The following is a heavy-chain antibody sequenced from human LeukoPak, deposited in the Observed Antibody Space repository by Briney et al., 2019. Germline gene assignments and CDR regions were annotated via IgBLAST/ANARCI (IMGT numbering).Heavy chain of an antibody. V-gene: IGHV4-30-2*01. J-gene: IGHJ5*02. Sequence: SQTLSLTCAVSGGSISSGGYSWSWIRQPPGKGLEWIGYIYHSGSTYYHPSLKSRVTISVDRSKNQFSLKLSSVTAADTAVYYCARGRDIVVVPAATAWFDPWGQGTLVTVSS. CDR3: ARGRDIVVVPAATAWFDP. CDR2: IYHSGST. CDR1: GGSISSGGYS. D-gene: IGHD2-2*01.